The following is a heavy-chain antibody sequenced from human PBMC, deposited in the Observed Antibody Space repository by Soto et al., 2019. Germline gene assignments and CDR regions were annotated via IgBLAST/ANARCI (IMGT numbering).Heavy chain of an antibody. D-gene: IGHD6-19*01. Sequence: GGSLRRSCAASGFTFGNYAMSWVRQAPGKGLEWVSAIAASGATTYYADSVKGRLTVSRDNSKNTLYLQMNSLRTEDTAVYYCAKDRGGSGWRLDYSGQGTLVTLS. V-gene: IGHV3-23*01. CDR1: GFTFGNYA. CDR3: AKDRGGSGWRLDY. J-gene: IGHJ4*02. CDR2: IAASGATT.